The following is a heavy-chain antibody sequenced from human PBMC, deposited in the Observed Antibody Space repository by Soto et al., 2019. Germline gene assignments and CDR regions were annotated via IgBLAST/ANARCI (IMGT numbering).Heavy chain of an antibody. CDR2: IFSDNER. V-gene: IGHV2-26*01. Sequence: SGPTLVNPTETLTPTCTVSGFSLTTGKMGVSWIRQPPGKALEWLAHIFSDNERSYSTSLQGRLTISKDTSGSQVVLSMTNVDPVDTATYYCARMNVDSYQFYYAMDVWGRGTTVTVSS. CDR3: ARMNVDSYQFYYAMDV. J-gene: IGHJ6*02. D-gene: IGHD4-17*01. CDR1: GFSLTTGKMG.